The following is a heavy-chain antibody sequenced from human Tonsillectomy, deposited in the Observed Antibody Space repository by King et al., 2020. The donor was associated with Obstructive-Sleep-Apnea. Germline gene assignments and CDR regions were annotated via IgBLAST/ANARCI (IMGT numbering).Heavy chain of an antibody. J-gene: IGHJ4*02. D-gene: IGHD3-9*01. CDR1: GASISSYY. CDR3: ARRSPTGNFFDE. Sequence: PLQESGPGLVKPSETLSLTCSVSGASISSYYWTWIRQPPGKGLEWIGFVYYSGTTNYDPSLRGRVSISVDTSKNQFSLKLTSVTAADTAMYYCARRSPTGNFFDEWGQGILVTVSS. CDR2: VYYSGTT. V-gene: IGHV4-59*08.